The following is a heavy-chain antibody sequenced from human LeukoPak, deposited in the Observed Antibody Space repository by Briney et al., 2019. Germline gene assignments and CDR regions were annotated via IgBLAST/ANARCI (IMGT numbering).Heavy chain of an antibody. CDR2: ISGSGGST. D-gene: IGHD3-3*01. J-gene: IGHJ4*02. CDR1: GFTFSSYA. CDR3: ARGLHDLWRGHMGY. Sequence: GGSLRLSCAASGFTFSSYAMSWVRQAPGKGLKWVSAISGSGGSTYYADSVKGRFTISRDNSKNMVFLQMNSLRAEDTAVYYCARGLHDLWRGHMGYWGQGTLVTVSS. V-gene: IGHV3-23*01.